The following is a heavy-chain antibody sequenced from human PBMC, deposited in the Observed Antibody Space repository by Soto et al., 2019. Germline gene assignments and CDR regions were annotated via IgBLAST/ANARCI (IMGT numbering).Heavy chain of an antibody. CDR2: IIPILGIA. D-gene: IGHD6-19*01. V-gene: IGHV1-69*02. CDR1: GGTFSSYT. CDR3: ARVYSSGWYSEYFQH. Sequence: ASVKVSCKASGGTFSSYTISWVRQAPGQGLEWMGRIIPILGIANYAQKFQGRVTITADKSTSTAYMELSSLRSEDTAVYYCARVYSSGWYSEYFQHWGQGTLVTSPQ. J-gene: IGHJ1*01.